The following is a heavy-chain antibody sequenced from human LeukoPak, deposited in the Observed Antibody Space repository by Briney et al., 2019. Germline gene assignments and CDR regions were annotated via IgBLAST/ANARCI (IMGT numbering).Heavy chain of an antibody. CDR1: GYTFTSYG. V-gene: IGHV1-69*13. J-gene: IGHJ4*02. CDR2: IIPIFGTA. Sequence: ASVKVSCKASGYTFTSYGISWVRQAPGQGLEWMGGIIPIFGTANYAQKFQGRVTITADESTSTAYMELSSLRSEDTAVYYCARAVNYDTSGYYYGYYFDYWGQGTLVTVSS. CDR3: ARAVNYDTSGYYYGYYFDY. D-gene: IGHD3-22*01.